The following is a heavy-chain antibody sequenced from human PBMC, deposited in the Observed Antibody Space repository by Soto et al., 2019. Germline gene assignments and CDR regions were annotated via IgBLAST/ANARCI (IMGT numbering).Heavy chain of an antibody. D-gene: IGHD6-19*01. CDR1: GGSISSYY. Sequence: QVQLQESGPGLVKPSETLSLTCTVSGGSISSYYWSWIRQPPGKGLEWIGYIYYSGSTNYNPSLKGGATISVGTSKNQFPRKLGSVPAADTAGYYWGGQGGGGYSSGWVDYWGQGTLVTVSS. CDR2: IYYSGST. CDR3: GGQGGGGYSSGWVDY. J-gene: IGHJ4*02. V-gene: IGHV4-59*08.